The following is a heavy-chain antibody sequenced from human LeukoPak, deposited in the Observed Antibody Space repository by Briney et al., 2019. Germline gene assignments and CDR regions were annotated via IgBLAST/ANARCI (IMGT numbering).Heavy chain of an antibody. Sequence: PGGSLTLSCAASGFTFSSYAMSWVRQAPGKGLDWVSAISGSGGSTYYADSVKGRFTISRDNSKNTLYLQMNSLRAEDTAVYYCAKDEYSSSLFDYWGQGTLVTVSS. D-gene: IGHD6-13*01. J-gene: IGHJ4*02. CDR1: GFTFSSYA. V-gene: IGHV3-23*01. CDR3: AKDEYSSSLFDY. CDR2: ISGSGGST.